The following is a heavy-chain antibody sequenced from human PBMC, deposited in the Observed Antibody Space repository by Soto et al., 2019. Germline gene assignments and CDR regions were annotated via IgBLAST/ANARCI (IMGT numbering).Heavy chain of an antibody. CDR1: GYTFTSYY. CDR2: INPSGGST. J-gene: IGHJ6*02. CDR3: ARQYITIFGVVIVPYVMDV. D-gene: IGHD3-3*01. V-gene: IGHV1-46*01. Sequence: ASVKVSCKASGYTFTSYYMHWVRQAPGQGLEWMGIINPSGGSTSYAQKFQGRVTMTRDTSTSTVYMELSSLRSEDTAVYYCARQYITIFGVVIVPYVMDVWGQGTTVTGSS.